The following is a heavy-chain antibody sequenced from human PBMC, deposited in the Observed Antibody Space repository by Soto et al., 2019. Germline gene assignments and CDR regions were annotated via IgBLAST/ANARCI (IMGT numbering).Heavy chain of an antibody. V-gene: IGHV4-34*01. CDR3: ARGRIVVVVAATEYNWFDP. Sequence: SETLSLTCAVYGGSFSGYYWSWIRQPPGKGLEWIGEINHSGSTNYNPSLKSRVTISVDTSKNQFSLKLSSVTAADTAVYYCARGRIVVVVAATEYNWFDPWGQGTLVT. D-gene: IGHD2-15*01. CDR1: GGSFSGYY. CDR2: INHSGST. J-gene: IGHJ5*02.